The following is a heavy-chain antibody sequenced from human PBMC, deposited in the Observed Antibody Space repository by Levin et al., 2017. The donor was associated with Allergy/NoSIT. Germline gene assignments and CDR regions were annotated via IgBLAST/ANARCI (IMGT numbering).Heavy chain of an antibody. V-gene: IGHV3-30-3*01. CDR2: ISYDGSNK. CDR1: GFTFSSYA. CDR3: ARSIVVVVAATPAVGDFPDAFDI. D-gene: IGHD2-15*01. Sequence: GGSLRLSCAASGFTFSSYAMHWVRQAPGKGLEWVAVISYDGSNKYYADSVKGRFTISRDNSKNTLYLQMNSLRAEDTAVYYCARSIVVVVAATPAVGDFPDAFDIWGQGTMVTVSS. J-gene: IGHJ3*02.